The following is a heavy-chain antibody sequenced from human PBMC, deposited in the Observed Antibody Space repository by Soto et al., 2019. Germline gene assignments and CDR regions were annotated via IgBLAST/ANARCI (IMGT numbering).Heavy chain of an antibody. J-gene: IGHJ5*02. Sequence: PSETLSLTCAVTCGSFSGYYWTCIRQSDGEGLEWIGRIYSSGSTNYNPSLKSRVTISLDTSMNYFSLRLSSVTAADTAVYYCARGQRFSDWFDPWGQGTLVPVSS. D-gene: IGHD3-3*01. CDR2: IYSSGST. CDR3: ARGQRFSDWFDP. V-gene: IGHV4-4*07. CDR1: CGSFSGYY.